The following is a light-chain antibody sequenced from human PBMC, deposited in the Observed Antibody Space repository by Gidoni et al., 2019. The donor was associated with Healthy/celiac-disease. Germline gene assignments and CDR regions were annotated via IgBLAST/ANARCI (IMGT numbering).Light chain of an antibody. CDR1: QSISSY. CDR3: QQSYSTPIT. CDR2: AAS. V-gene: IGKV1-39*01. Sequence: DIQITQSPSSLSASVGDRVTITCRASQSISSYLNWYQQKPGKAPKLLIYAASSLQSGVPSRFSGSGSGTDFTLTISSLQPEDVATYYCQQSYSTPITFGQGTRLEIK. J-gene: IGKJ5*01.